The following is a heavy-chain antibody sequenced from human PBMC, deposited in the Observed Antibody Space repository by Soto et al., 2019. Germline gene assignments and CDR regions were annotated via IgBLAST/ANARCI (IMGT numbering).Heavy chain of an antibody. CDR2: IYHSGST. CDR1: DGTISDINW. V-gene: IGHV4-4*02. Sequence: SETLSLTCAVSDGTISDINWWSWVRQPPGKGLEWIGEIYHSGSTNYNPSLKSRVTISVDKSKNQFSLKLSSVTAADTAVYYCARSPDSSGYYPRWYYYGMDVWGQGTTVTVSS. D-gene: IGHD3-22*01. J-gene: IGHJ6*02. CDR3: ARSPDSSGYYPRWYYYGMDV.